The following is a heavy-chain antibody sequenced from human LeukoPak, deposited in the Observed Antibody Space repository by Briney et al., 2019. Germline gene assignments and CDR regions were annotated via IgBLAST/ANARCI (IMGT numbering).Heavy chain of an antibody. Sequence: GGSLRLSCAASGFTFSSYWMHWVRQAPGKGLVWDSRINSDGSSTIYADSVKGRFTISRDNAKNMVYLQVNSLRAEDTAVYYCTRSTFDPWGQGTLVTVSS. CDR1: GFTFSSYW. J-gene: IGHJ5*02. CDR3: TRSTFDP. V-gene: IGHV3-74*01. CDR2: INSDGSST.